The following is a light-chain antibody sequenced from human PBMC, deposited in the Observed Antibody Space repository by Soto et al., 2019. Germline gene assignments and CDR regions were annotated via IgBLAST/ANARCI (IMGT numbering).Light chain of an antibody. CDR3: QQYGSSPLT. J-gene: IGKJ1*01. V-gene: IGKV3-20*01. Sequence: EIVLTQSPGTLSLSPGERATLSCRASQSVRSNYLAWYRQTPGQAPRLLIYGASNRATGIPDRFSGSGSGTAFSLIITSLEPEDFALYYCQQYGSSPLTFGQGTKVQIK. CDR1: QSVRSNY. CDR2: GAS.